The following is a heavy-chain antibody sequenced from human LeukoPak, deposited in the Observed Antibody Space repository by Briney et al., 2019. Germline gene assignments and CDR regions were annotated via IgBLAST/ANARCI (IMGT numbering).Heavy chain of an antibody. V-gene: IGHV5-51*01. D-gene: IGHD5-18*01. CDR3: ARFSLGYSYGTFDY. J-gene: IGHJ4*02. CDR2: IYPGDSDA. CDR1: GYSFTNYW. Sequence: GESLKISCKGSGYSFTNYWIGWVRQMPGKGLKWMGIIYPGDSDARYSPSFQGQVTISADKSISTAYLQWSSLKASDTAMYYCARFSLGYSYGTFDYWGQGTLVIVSS.